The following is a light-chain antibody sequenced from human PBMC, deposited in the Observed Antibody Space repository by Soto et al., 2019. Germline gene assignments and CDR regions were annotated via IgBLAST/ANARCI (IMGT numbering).Light chain of an antibody. Sequence: QSVLTQTASVSGSPGQSITISCTGTSSDVGGYKHVSWYQHHPGKAPKLMIYEVSNRPSGVSNRFSGSKSGYTASLTISGLQAEDEADYYCNSQRSSGTRVFGTGTKLTVL. J-gene: IGLJ1*01. CDR2: EVS. CDR1: SSDVGGYKH. V-gene: IGLV2-14*01. CDR3: NSQRSSGTRV.